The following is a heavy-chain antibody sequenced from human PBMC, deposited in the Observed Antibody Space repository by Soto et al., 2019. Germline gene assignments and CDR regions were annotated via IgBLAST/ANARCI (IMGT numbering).Heavy chain of an antibody. CDR1: GYTFTSYG. Sequence: ASVKVSCKASGYTFTSYGISWVRQAPGQGLEWMGWISAYNGNTNYAQKLQGRVTMTTDTSTSTAYMELRSLRSDDTAVYYFARDRVVPAASTYYYGMDVWGPGTTVTVSS. V-gene: IGHV1-18*01. D-gene: IGHD2-2*01. J-gene: IGHJ6*02. CDR3: ARDRVVPAASTYYYGMDV. CDR2: ISAYNGNT.